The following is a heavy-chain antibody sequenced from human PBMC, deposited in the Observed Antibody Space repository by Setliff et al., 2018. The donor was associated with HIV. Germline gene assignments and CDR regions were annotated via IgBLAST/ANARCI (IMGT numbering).Heavy chain of an antibody. D-gene: IGHD3-22*01. CDR1: GYTFISYY. Sequence: GASVKVSCKASGYTFISYYMHWVRQAPGQGLEWMGVINPSSGSTTYTQKLQGRVTMNRDTSTNRVYMELSSLRSEDTAVYYCARGSYLDSSGGDPFEMWGQGTMVTVSS. J-gene: IGHJ3*02. V-gene: IGHV1-46*04. CDR2: INPSSGST. CDR3: ARGSYLDSSGGDPFEM.